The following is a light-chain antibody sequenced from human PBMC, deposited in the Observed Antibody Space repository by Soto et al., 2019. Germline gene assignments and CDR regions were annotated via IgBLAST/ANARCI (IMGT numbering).Light chain of an antibody. CDR2: GAS. Sequence: EIVMTQSPATLSVSPGERATLSCRASQSVSSNLAWYQQKPGQAPRLLMYGASTRATGIPARFSGSGSGTEFSLTIGSLQSEDFAVYYCQQYNNWPPMYTFGQGTKLEIK. CDR3: QQYNNWPPMYT. J-gene: IGKJ2*01. CDR1: QSVSSN. V-gene: IGKV3-15*01.